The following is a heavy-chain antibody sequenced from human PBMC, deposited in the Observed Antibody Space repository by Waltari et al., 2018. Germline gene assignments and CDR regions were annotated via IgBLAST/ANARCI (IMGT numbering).Heavy chain of an antibody. J-gene: IGHJ4*02. CDR2: IHSSGST. D-gene: IGHD3-22*01. CDR1: GDSISTTSNT. Sequence: QLQLQESGPGLVQPSETLSLTCTVSGDSISTTSNTGGWIRQAPGKGLEWVGFIHSSGSTYYNPSLKSRVTLSVETSKNQFSLRLTSVTAADTAVYYCARPANFYYDRGGYDYWGQGTLVTVSS. V-gene: IGHV4-39*01. CDR3: ARPANFYYDRGGYDY.